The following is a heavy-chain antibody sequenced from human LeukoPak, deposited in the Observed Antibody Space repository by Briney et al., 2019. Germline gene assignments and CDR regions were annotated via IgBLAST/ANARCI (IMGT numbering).Heavy chain of an antibody. Sequence: PGGSLRLSCAASGFTVSSNYMSWVRRAPGKGLEWVSVIYSGGSTYYADSVKGRFTISRDNSKNTLYLQMNSLRAEDTAVYYCAREDSSGWYYFDYWGQGTLVTVSS. CDR3: AREDSSGWYYFDY. J-gene: IGHJ4*02. CDR2: IYSGGST. D-gene: IGHD6-19*01. CDR1: GFTVSSNY. V-gene: IGHV3-66*01.